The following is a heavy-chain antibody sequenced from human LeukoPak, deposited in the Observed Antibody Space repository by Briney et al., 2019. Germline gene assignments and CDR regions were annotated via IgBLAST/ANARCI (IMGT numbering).Heavy chain of an antibody. CDR3: AIELTSSFYFDI. D-gene: IGHD1-7*01. CDR2: ISLNSGDT. CDR1: GYAFTDYY. J-gene: IGHJ4*02. Sequence: GASVKVSCKASGYAFTDYYMHWVRQAPGQGLEWMGYISLNSGDTKYTQKFQDRVTMTRDTSISTAYLEVSTLRSDDAAVYYCAIELTSSFYFDIWGQGTLVTVSS. V-gene: IGHV1-2*02.